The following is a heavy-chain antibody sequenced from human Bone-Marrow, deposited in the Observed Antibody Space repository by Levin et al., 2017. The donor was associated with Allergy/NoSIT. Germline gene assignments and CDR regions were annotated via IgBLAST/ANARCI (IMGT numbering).Heavy chain of an antibody. Sequence: GESLKISCAASGFTFSNAWMSWVRQAPGKGLEWVGRIKSKTDGGTTDYAAPVKGRFTISRDDSKNTLYLQMNSLKTEDTAVYYCTTGELLIRPFYYYGMDVWGQGTTVTVSS. D-gene: IGHD1-7*01. CDR1: GFTFSNAW. CDR2: IKSKTDGGTT. V-gene: IGHV3-15*01. J-gene: IGHJ6*02. CDR3: TTGELLIRPFYYYGMDV.